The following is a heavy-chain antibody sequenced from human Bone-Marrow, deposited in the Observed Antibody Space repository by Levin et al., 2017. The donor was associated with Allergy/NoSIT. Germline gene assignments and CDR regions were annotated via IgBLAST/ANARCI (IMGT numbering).Heavy chain of an antibody. CDR2: IKSKIHGGTA. Sequence: KTGGSLRLSCVASGFTFSDAWMSWVRQAPGKGLEWVGRIKSKIHGGTADFAAPLNDRFTISRDDSTNTLSLQLNSLKTEDTAVYYCTKEGYGDYHDYWGQGTLVTVSS. CDR1: GFTFSDAW. J-gene: IGHJ4*02. D-gene: IGHD4-17*01. CDR3: TKEGYGDYHDY. V-gene: IGHV3-15*01.